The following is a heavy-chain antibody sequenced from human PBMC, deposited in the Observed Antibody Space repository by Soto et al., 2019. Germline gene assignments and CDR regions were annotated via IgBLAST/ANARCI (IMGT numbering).Heavy chain of an antibody. CDR2: ISDGGDLT. V-gene: IGHV3-23*01. CDR3: ARRAFGSSRSFDI. Sequence: GGSLRLSCTGSGFAFSSHPMSWVRQAPERGLEWVSGISDGGDLTYNADSVRGRSTISRDNSKNTLFLQMNSLRVEDTAVYYCARRAFGSSRSFDIWGQGTMVTVSS. CDR1: GFAFSSHP. J-gene: IGHJ3*02. D-gene: IGHD6-6*01.